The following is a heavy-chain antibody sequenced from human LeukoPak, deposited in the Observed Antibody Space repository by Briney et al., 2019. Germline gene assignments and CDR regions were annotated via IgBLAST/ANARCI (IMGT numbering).Heavy chain of an antibody. CDR1: GGSISSSHW. V-gene: IGHV4-4*02. Sequence: SGTLSLTCAVSGGSISSSHWWSWVRQPPGKGLEWIGEIYHSGSTNYNPSLKSRVTISVDKSKNQFSLKLSSVTTADTAVYYCARDRGTAMVGEGYYFDYWGQGTLVTVSS. D-gene: IGHD3-10*02. J-gene: IGHJ4*02. CDR3: ARDRGTAMVGEGYYFDY. CDR2: IYHSGST.